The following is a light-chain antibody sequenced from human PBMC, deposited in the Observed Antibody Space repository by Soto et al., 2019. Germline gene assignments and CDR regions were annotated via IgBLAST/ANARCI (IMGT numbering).Light chain of an antibody. J-gene: IGKJ4*01. Sequence: DFQMTQSTSCLCASVGDRVTIPCRASQSISRSLNWYQQKPGKAPKLLIYAASTLQSGVPSRFSGSGSGTDFTLTISCLQSEDFATYYSQQYYSYPLTFGGGTKVDIK. CDR2: AAS. V-gene: IGKV1-39*01. CDR3: QQYYSYPLT. CDR1: QSISRS.